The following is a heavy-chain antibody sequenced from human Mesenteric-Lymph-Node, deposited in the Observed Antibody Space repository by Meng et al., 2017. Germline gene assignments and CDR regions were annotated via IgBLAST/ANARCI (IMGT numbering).Heavy chain of an antibody. CDR3: ARGELLWDY. D-gene: IGHD2-2*01. CDR1: GGSISSGGYY. Sequence: QVQLRDSGPGLVKPSQTLSLTCTVSGGSISSGGYYWSWIRQHPGKGLEWIGYIYHSGSTYYNPSLESRVAISLDTSNNQFSLNLNSVTAADTAVYFCARGELLWDYWGQGTLVTVSS. J-gene: IGHJ4*02. CDR2: IYHSGST. V-gene: IGHV4-30-4*08.